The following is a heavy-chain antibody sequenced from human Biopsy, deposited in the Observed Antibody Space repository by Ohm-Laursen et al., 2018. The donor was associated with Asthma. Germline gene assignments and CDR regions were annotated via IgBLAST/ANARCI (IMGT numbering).Heavy chain of an antibody. CDR1: GYSLTDLS. Sequence: SSVKVSCKISGYSLTDLSMHWVRQAPGQGLEWMGGHDHEEGGTVNARRFQGSVTMTEDTSTDTAYMELSSLSSDDTAVYYCASDFPKDYVRYNFQFWGQGTLVTVSS. CDR2: HDHEEGGT. J-gene: IGHJ4*02. V-gene: IGHV1-24*01. D-gene: IGHD4-17*01. CDR3: ASDFPKDYVRYNFQF.